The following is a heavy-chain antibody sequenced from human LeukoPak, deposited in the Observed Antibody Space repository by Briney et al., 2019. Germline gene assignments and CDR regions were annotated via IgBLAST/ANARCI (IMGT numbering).Heavy chain of an antibody. CDR1: GGSISSYY. V-gene: IGHV4-59*01. CDR2: IYYSGST. Sequence: SETLSLTCTVSGGSISSYYWSWIRQPPGKGLEWIGYIYYSGSTNYNPSLKSRVTISVDTSKNQFSLKLSSVTAADTAVYYCARDARRGWFDPWGQGTLVTVSS. J-gene: IGHJ5*02. CDR3: ARDARRGWFDP. D-gene: IGHD3-10*01.